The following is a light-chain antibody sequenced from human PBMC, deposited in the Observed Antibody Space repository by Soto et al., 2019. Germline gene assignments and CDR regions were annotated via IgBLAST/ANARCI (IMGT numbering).Light chain of an antibody. CDR3: SSYASSSSPYVV. CDR2: AVS. J-gene: IGLJ2*01. Sequence: QSALTQPASVSGSPGQSITISCTGTSSDVGGYNYVSWYQQHPGMAPKLMIYAVSNRPSGVSNRFSGSKSGNTASLTISGLQAEDEAHYYCSSYASSSSPYVVFGGRTKLTVL. CDR1: SSDVGGYNY. V-gene: IGLV2-14*01.